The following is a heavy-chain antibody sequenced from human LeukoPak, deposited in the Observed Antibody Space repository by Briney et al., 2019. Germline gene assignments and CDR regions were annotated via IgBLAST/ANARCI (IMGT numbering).Heavy chain of an antibody. CDR1: GGSITSSNW. J-gene: IGHJ4*02. V-gene: IGHV4-4*02. Sequence: PSGTLSLTCAISGGSITSSNWWTWVRQPPGKGLEWVGEIYLRGNTNYNPSLESRVSISVDESKTQLSLRLESVTAADTAVYYCARGTITTVTDSWGPGTLVTVSS. D-gene: IGHD4-17*01. CDR2: IYLRGNT. CDR3: ARGTITTVTDS.